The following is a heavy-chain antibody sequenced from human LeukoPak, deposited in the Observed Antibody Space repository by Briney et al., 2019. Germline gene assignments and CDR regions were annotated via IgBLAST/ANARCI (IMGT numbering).Heavy chain of an antibody. V-gene: IGHV3-21*01. Sequence: GGSLRLSCAASGSTFSSYSMNWVRQAPGKGLEWVSSISSSSSYIYYADSVKGRFTISRDNAKNSLYLQMNSLRAEDTAVYYCARDGAGYSSGWFAEYFQHWGQGTLVTVSS. CDR2: ISSSSSYI. CDR3: ARDGAGYSSGWFAEYFQH. CDR1: GSTFSSYS. J-gene: IGHJ1*01. D-gene: IGHD6-19*01.